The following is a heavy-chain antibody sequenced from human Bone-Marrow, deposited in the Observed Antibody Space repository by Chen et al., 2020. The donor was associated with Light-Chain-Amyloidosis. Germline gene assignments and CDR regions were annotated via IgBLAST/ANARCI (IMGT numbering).Heavy chain of an antibody. J-gene: IGHJ6*02. CDR1: GFTFSSYD. Sequence: EVQLVESGGGLVQPGGSLRLSCAASGFTFSSYDMHWVRQATGKGLEWVSAIGTAGDTYYPGSVRGRFTISRENAKNSLYLQMNSLRAGDTAVYYCARIKGGSYYGMDVWGQGTTVTVSS. D-gene: IGHD3-10*01. CDR3: ARIKGGSYYGMDV. V-gene: IGHV3-13*01. CDR2: IGTAGDT.